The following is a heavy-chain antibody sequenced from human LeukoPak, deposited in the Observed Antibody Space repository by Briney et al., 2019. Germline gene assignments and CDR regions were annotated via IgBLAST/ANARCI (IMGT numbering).Heavy chain of an antibody. CDR3: ARPYAPYYSSGLDV. CDR1: GYTFTSYA. Sequence: ASVMVSCKASGYTFTSYAMNWVRQAPGQGLEWMGWINTNTGNPTYAQGFTGRFVFSLDTSVSTAYLQISSLEAEDTAVYYCARPYAPYYSSGLDVWGQGTTVTVSS. D-gene: IGHD4-17*01. V-gene: IGHV7-4-1*02. J-gene: IGHJ6*02. CDR2: INTNTGNP.